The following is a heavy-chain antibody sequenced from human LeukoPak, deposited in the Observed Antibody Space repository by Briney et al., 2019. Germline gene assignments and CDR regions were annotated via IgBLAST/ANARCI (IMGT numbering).Heavy chain of an antibody. CDR2: IIYSGGAT. CDR3: AKDGLYYDGSEHVYYFDS. J-gene: IGHJ4*02. D-gene: IGHD3-22*01. V-gene: IGHV3-23*01. Sequence: GGSLRLSCAASGFTFSRSAMTWVRQGPGTGLEFVASIIYSGGATYYADSVKGRFTISRDNSKNTLYLQMSSLRAEDTALYYCAKDGLYYDGSEHVYYFDSWGQGTLVTVSS. CDR1: GFTFSRSA.